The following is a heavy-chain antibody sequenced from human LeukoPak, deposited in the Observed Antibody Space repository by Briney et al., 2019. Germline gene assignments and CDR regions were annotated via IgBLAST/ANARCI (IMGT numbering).Heavy chain of an antibody. D-gene: IGHD3-16*01. V-gene: IGHV6-1*01. CDR1: GDSVSNNNAA. CDR2: TSYRSKWYT. Sequence: SQTLSLTCAISGDSVSNNNAAWNWIRQSPSRGLEWLGRTSYRSKWYTDYAVSASSRITINPDASKNQFSLQLNSVTPEDTAVYYCASSSLRGSDAFDIWGQGTMVTVSS. CDR3: ASSSLRGSDAFDI. J-gene: IGHJ3*02.